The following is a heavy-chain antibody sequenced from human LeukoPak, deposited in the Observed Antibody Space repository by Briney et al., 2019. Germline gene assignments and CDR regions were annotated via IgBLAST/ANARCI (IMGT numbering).Heavy chain of an antibody. Sequence: EASVKVSCKASGYTFTSYAISWVRQAPGQGLEWMGGIIPIFGTANYAQKFQGRVTITADESTSTAYMELSSLRSEDTAVYYCARQQRGSSGYYVLVVWGQGTLVTVSS. CDR3: ARQQRGSSGYYVLVV. CDR2: IIPIFGTA. CDR1: GYTFTSYA. D-gene: IGHD3-22*01. J-gene: IGHJ4*02. V-gene: IGHV1-69*13.